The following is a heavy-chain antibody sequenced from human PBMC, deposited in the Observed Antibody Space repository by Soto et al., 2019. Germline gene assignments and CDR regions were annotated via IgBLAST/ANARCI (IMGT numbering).Heavy chain of an antibody. J-gene: IGHJ4*02. V-gene: IGHV3-30*18. CDR1: GFTFSSYG. Sequence: QVQLVESGGGVVQPGRSLRLSCAASGFTFSSYGMHWVRQAPGKGLEWVAVISYDGSNKYYADSVKGRFTISRDNSKNTLYLQMNSLRAADTAVYYCAKASLRDSSSSGVEIDYWGQGTLVTVSS. CDR2: ISYDGSNK. D-gene: IGHD6-6*01. CDR3: AKASLRDSSSSGVEIDY.